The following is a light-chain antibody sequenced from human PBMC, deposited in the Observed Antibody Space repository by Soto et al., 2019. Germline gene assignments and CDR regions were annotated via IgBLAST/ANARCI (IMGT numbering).Light chain of an antibody. J-gene: IGLJ2*01. CDR3: GSYTSTSTLA. CDR1: SSDIGGYNY. V-gene: IGLV2-14*01. CDR2: DVS. Sequence: QSALTQPASVSGSPGQSITISCTGTSSDIGGYNYVSWYQQHPGKAPKLMIFDVSYRPAGVSNRFSGYKSGNAASLTIAGLQAADEADYYCGSYTSTSTLAFGGGTKVTVL.